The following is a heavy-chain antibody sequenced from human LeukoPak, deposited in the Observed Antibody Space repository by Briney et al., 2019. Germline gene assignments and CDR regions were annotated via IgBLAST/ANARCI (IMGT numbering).Heavy chain of an antibody. J-gene: IGHJ5*02. V-gene: IGHV4-59*01. D-gene: IGHD2-2*01. CDR3: ARGIRRGYCSSTSCSNWFDP. CDR2: IYYSGST. Sequence: PSETLSLTCTVSGGSISSYYWSWIRQPPGKGPEWIGYIYYSGSTNYNPSLKSRVTISVDTSKNQFSLKLSSVTAADTAVYYCARGIRRGYCSSTSCSNWFDPWGQGTLVTVSS. CDR1: GGSISSYY.